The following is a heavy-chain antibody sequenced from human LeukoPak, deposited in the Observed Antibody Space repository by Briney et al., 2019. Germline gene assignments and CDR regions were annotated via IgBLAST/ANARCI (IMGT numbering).Heavy chain of an antibody. CDR3: ARAPEYQLLTDY. D-gene: IGHD2-2*01. Sequence: ASVKVSCKASGYTFTGYYIHWVRQAPGQGLEWRGWINPNSGGTNYAQKFQGRVTMTRDTSISTAYMDLSRLRSDDTAVYYCARAPEYQLLTDYWGQGTLVTVSS. J-gene: IGHJ4*02. V-gene: IGHV1-2*02. CDR1: GYTFTGYY. CDR2: INPNSGGT.